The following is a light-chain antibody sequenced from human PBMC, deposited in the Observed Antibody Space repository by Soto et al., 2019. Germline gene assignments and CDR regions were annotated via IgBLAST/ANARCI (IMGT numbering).Light chain of an antibody. CDR1: QSVSSY. CDR2: DAS. Sequence: EIVLTQSPATLSLSPGERATRSCRASQSVSSYLAWYQQKPGQAPRLLIYDASNRATGIPARFSASGSGTDFTLTISSLEPEDFAVYYCQQRSNWPTPFGQGTKVEIK. CDR3: QQRSNWPTP. V-gene: IGKV3-11*01. J-gene: IGKJ1*01.